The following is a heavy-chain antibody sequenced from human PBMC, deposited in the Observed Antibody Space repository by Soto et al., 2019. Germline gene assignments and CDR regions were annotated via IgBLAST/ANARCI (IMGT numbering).Heavy chain of an antibody. D-gene: IGHD2-2*01. Sequence: ASVKVSCKGFGYSFMKYGINWVRQAPGQGLEWVGWISPYSGYTHSAQKFHGRLTLTTDTAASTAYMELRILRSADTALYYCAREASVIIPDAQPSRFDSWGQGTLVTVSS. CDR3: AREASVIIPDAQPSRFDS. J-gene: IGHJ4*02. V-gene: IGHV1-18*01. CDR2: ISPYSGYT. CDR1: GYSFMKYG.